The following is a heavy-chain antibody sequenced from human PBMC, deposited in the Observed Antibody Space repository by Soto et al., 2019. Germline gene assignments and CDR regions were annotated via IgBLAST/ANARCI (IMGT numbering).Heavy chain of an antibody. Sequence: SETLSLTCTVSGGSISIYYWSWIRQPAGKGLEWIGRIYTSGSTNYNPSLKSRVTMSVDTSKNQFSLKLSSVTAADTAVYYCARWRPALTFLEWDYGMDVWGQATTVTV. CDR2: IYTSGST. J-gene: IGHJ6*02. V-gene: IGHV4-4*07. D-gene: IGHD3-3*02. CDR1: GGSISIYY. CDR3: ARWRPALTFLEWDYGMDV.